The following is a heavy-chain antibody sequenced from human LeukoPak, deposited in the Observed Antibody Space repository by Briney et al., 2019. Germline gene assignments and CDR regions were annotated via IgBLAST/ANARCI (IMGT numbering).Heavy chain of an antibody. CDR3: ARSLELAFDI. CDR2: IYYSGGT. CDR1: GGSISSYY. V-gene: IGHV4-59*01. J-gene: IGHJ3*02. D-gene: IGHD1-7*01. Sequence: PSETLSLTCTVSGGSISSYYWSWIRQPPGKGLEWIGYIYYSGGTNYNPSLKSRVTISVDTSKNQFSLKLSSVTAADTAVYYCARSLELAFDIWGQGTMVTVSS.